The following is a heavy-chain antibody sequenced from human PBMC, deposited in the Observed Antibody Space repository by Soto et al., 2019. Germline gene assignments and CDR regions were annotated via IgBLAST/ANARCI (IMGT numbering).Heavy chain of an antibody. J-gene: IGHJ4*02. CDR2: IYSGGST. Sequence: EVQLVESGGGLIQPGGSLRLSCAASGFTVSSPYMSWVRQAPGKGLEWLSVIYSGGSTYHADSVKGRFTISRDNSKNTLYLQMNSLRAEDTAVYYCARMPTGDYWGQGTLVTVSS. CDR1: GFTVSSPY. CDR3: ARMPTGDY. V-gene: IGHV3-53*01. D-gene: IGHD1-1*01.